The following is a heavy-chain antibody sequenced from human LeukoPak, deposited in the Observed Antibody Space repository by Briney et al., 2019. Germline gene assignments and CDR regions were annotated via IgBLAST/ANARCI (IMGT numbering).Heavy chain of an antibody. CDR3: ARDPIGTRWPYYFDY. D-gene: IGHD2-15*01. J-gene: IGHJ4*02. V-gene: IGHV1-3*01. Sequence: ASVKVSCKASGYTFTTYAMHWVRQAPGQRLEWMGWINAGNGNTKYSQKFQARVTITRDTSASTAYMELSSLRSEDTAVYYCARDPIGTRWPYYFDYWGQGTLVTVSS. CDR1: GYTFTTYA. CDR2: INAGNGNT.